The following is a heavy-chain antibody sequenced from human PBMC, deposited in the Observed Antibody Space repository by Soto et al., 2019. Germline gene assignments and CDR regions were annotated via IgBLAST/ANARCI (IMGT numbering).Heavy chain of an antibody. D-gene: IGHD1-1*01. CDR2: IYYSGST. CDR1: GGSISSSSYY. J-gene: IGHJ4*02. CDR3: ARGGLFPLQPIEIEYYFDS. V-gene: IGHV4-39*07. Sequence: KTSETLSLTCTVSGGSISSSSYYWGWIRQPPGKGLEWIGSIYYSGSTYYNPSLKSRVTMSGDTSKNQFSLKLSSLTAADTAVYYCARGGLFPLQPIEIEYYFDSWGQGTLVTVSS.